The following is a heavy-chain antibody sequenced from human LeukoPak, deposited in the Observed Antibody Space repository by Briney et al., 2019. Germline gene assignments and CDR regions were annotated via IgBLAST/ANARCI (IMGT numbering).Heavy chain of an antibody. D-gene: IGHD4-11*01. Sequence: PGGSLRLSCAASGFMFTHHGMHWVRQAPGKGLEWVAVIWSDGSNRFYSDSVKGRFAISRDDSNDMVYLQMNGLKADDTAVYYCAKDIQRGFVYTNSLDSWGQGTLVIVSS. CDR3: AKDIQRGFVYTNSLDS. CDR1: GFMFTHHG. CDR2: IWSDGSNR. J-gene: IGHJ4*02. V-gene: IGHV3-33*06.